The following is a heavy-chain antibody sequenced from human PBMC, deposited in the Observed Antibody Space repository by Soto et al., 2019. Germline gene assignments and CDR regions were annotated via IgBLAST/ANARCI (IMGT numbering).Heavy chain of an antibody. J-gene: IGHJ4*02. V-gene: IGHV4-59*08. CDR3: ARHATYSSSSLDY. CDR2: IYYSGST. D-gene: IGHD6-6*01. CDR1: GGSISSYY. Sequence: SETLSLTCTVSGGSISSYYWSWIRQPPGKGLEWIGYIYYSGSTNYNPSLKSRVTISVDTSKNQFSLKLSSVTAADTAVYYCARHATYSSSSLDYWGQGTLVTVSS.